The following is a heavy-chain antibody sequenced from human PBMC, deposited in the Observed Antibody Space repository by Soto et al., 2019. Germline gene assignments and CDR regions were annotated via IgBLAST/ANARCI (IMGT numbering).Heavy chain of an antibody. J-gene: IGHJ4*02. CDR1: GFIFSSYS. Sequence: PGGSLRLSCAASGFIFSSYSMNWVRQAPGKGLEWVSYISGHSTSIYYADSVKGRFTISRDNAKKSLSLQMNSLRDEDTAVYCCARGELDRTIDCWGQGTLVTVSS. D-gene: IGHD1-26*01. V-gene: IGHV3-48*02. CDR2: ISGHSTSI. CDR3: ARGELDRTIDC.